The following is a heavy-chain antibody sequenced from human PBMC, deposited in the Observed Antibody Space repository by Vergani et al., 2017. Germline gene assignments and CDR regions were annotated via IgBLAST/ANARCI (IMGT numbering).Heavy chain of an antibody. V-gene: IGHV3-9*01. D-gene: IGHD6-6*01. Sequence: EVQLLESGGGLVQPGRSLRLSCAASGFTFDDYAMHWVRQAPGKGLEWVSGISWNSGSIGYADSVKGRFTISRDNAKNSLYLQMNSLRADDTALYYCANQYSTEGWGQGTRVTVSS. CDR2: ISWNSGSI. J-gene: IGHJ4*02. CDR1: GFTFDDYA. CDR3: ANQYSTEG.